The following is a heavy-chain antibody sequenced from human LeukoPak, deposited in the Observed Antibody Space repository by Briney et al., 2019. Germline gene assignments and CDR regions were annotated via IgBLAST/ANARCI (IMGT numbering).Heavy chain of an antibody. D-gene: IGHD4-17*01. CDR2: IISILGIA. CDR3: AGPYGDYVSYYYYGMDV. CDR1: GGTFSSYA. J-gene: IGHJ6*02. Sequence: SVKVSCKASGGTFSSYAISRVRQAPGQGLEWMGRIISILGIANYAQKFQGRVTITADKSTSTAYMELSSLRSEDTAVYYCAGPYGDYVSYYYYGMDVWGQGTTVTVSS. V-gene: IGHV1-69*04.